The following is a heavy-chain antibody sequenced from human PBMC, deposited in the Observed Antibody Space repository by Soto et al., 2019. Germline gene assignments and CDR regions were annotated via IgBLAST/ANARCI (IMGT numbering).Heavy chain of an antibody. CDR3: ARDRPTVTSNYYYYGLDV. V-gene: IGHV1-18*04. D-gene: IGHD4-17*01. Sequence: ASVKVSCKASGYTFTSYGISWVRQAPGQGLEWMGWISAKTADTNYAQRLQGRVTMTTDTSTSTAYMEPRSLRSDDTAVFYCARDRPTVTSNYYYYGLDVWGQGTTVTVSS. CDR1: GYTFTSYG. CDR2: ISAKTADT. J-gene: IGHJ6*02.